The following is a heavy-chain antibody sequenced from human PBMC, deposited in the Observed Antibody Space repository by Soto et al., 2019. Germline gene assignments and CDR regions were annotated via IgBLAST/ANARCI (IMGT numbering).Heavy chain of an antibody. V-gene: IGHV3-53*01. J-gene: IGHJ4*02. D-gene: IGHD6-13*01. CDR1: GFTVNNNY. CDR2: IFSGGST. Sequence: PGGSLRLSCAASGFTVNNNYMSWVRQAPGKGLEWVSVIFSGGSTYYADAVKGRFAVSRDNSKNSLDLQMNSLRAEDTAVYYCTRDLPGYGSSWPREWGQGTLVTVSS. CDR3: TRDLPGYGSSWPRE.